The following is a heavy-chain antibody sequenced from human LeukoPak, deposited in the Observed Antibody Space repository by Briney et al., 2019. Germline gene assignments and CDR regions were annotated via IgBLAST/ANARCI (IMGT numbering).Heavy chain of an antibody. J-gene: IGHJ6*03. V-gene: IGHV4-59*08. CDR2: IYVTGA. CDR3: ARHIGGGIEDMDV. CDR1: GGSIGTYY. D-gene: IGHD3-16*02. Sequence: SETLSLTCTVSGGSIGTYYWSWVRQSPGTGLEWIGYIYVTGARYNPYLQSRVTISVDRSRNQFFLKMTSVTAADTAVYYCARHIGGGIEDMDVWGRGTKVTVSS.